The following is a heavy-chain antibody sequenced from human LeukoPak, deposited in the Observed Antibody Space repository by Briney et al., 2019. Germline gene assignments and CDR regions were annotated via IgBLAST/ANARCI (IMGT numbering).Heavy chain of an antibody. J-gene: IGHJ6*03. Sequence: PGGSLRLSCAASGFIVSSNYMSWVRQAPGKGLEWVSVIYSGGSTYYADSVKGRFTISRDNSKNTLYLQMNSLRAEDTAVYYCARENTVSSSYYYYMDVWGKGTTVTVSS. CDR2: IYSGGST. CDR1: GFIVSSNY. CDR3: ARENTVSSSYYYYMDV. D-gene: IGHD4-11*01. V-gene: IGHV3-53*01.